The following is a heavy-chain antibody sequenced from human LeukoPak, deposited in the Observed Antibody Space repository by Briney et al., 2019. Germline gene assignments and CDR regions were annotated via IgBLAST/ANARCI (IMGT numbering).Heavy chain of an antibody. CDR2: INQSGST. J-gene: IGHJ3*02. Sequence: PSETLSLTCAVYGGSFSGYYWSWIRQPPGKGLEWIGEINQSGSTNYSPSLKNRVTISVGTSKNQFSLKLSSVTAADTAVYYCAVDLGGNALNDAFDIWGQGTMVTVSS. CDR1: GGSFSGYY. D-gene: IGHD4-23*01. CDR3: AVDLGGNALNDAFDI. V-gene: IGHV4-34*01.